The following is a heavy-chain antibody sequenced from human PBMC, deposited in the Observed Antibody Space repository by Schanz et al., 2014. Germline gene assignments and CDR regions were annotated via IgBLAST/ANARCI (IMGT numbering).Heavy chain of an antibody. V-gene: IGHV3-53*01. CDR1: GFTVSSHY. D-gene: IGHD3-22*01. CDR2: IYINAGST. J-gene: IGHJ4*02. CDR3: ARAGQDYSDSSGYATYYFGN. Sequence: EVQLVESGGGLIQPGESLRLSCAVSGFTVSSHYMSWVRQAPGRGLEWVSTIYINAGSTRYADSVKGRFTISRDNSKSTLYLQMNSLRADDTAVYYCARAGQDYSDSSGYATYYFGNWGQGTLVTVSS.